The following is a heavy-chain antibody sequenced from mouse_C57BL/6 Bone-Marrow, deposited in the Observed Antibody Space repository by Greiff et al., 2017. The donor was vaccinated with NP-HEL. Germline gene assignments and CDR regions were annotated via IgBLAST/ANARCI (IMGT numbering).Heavy chain of an antibody. Sequence: QVQLQQPGTELVKPGASVKLSCKASGYTFTSYWMHWVKQRPGQGLEWIGNINPSNGGTNYNEKFKSKATLTVDKSSSTAYMQLSSLTSEDSAVYYCARDRLMTTVVAPFAYWGQGTLVTVSA. CDR3: ARDRLMTTVVAPFAY. J-gene: IGHJ3*01. D-gene: IGHD1-1*01. CDR1: GYTFTSYW. V-gene: IGHV1-53*01. CDR2: INPSNGGT.